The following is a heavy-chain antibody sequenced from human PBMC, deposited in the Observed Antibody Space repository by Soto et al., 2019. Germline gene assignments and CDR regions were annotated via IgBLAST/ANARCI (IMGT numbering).Heavy chain of an antibody. D-gene: IGHD2-8*01. CDR2: ISSSGSTI. Sequence: PGGSLRLSCAASGFTFSDYYMSWIRQAPGKGLEWVSYISSSGSTIYYADSVKGRFTISRDNAKNSLYLQMNSLRAEDTAVYYCAAYCTNGVCYSFHLNWGQGTLVTVSS. J-gene: IGHJ4*02. V-gene: IGHV3-11*01. CDR3: AAYCTNGVCYSFHLN. CDR1: GFTFSDYY.